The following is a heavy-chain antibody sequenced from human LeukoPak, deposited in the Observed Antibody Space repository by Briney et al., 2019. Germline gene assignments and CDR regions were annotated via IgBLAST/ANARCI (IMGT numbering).Heavy chain of an antibody. CDR2: ISSSTRTI. CDR1: GFTFSSYS. Sequence: GGSLRLSCAASGFTFSSYSMNWVRQAPGKGLEWVSYISSSTRTIYYADSVKGRFTISRDNAKNSLYLQMNSLRAEDTAVYYCARDLRGYWGQGTLVTVSS. V-gene: IGHV3-48*01. D-gene: IGHD3-10*01. CDR3: ARDLRGY. J-gene: IGHJ4*02.